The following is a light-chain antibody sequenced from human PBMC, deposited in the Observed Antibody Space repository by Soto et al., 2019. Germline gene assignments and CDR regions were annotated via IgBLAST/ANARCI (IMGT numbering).Light chain of an antibody. V-gene: IGKV1-39*01. J-gene: IGKJ3*01. Sequence: DIQMTQSPSSLSASVGDRVTITCRASQSIASFLNWYQQKPGKAPKLLIYTASSLQSGVPSRFSGSGSGTDFTLTISSLQPEDFATYYCQQTYSIPQTFGPGTRVDIK. CDR1: QSIASF. CDR3: QQTYSIPQT. CDR2: TAS.